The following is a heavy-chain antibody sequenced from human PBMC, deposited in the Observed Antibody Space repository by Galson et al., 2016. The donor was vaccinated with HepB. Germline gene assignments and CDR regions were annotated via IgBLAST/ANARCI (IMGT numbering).Heavy chain of an antibody. V-gene: IGHV3-30*09. CDR1: GFNFSDYA. Sequence: SLRLSCAASGFNFSDYATHWVRQAPGKRLEWVAVISYDGSNKHSADSVRGRFAISRDNSKNTLYLQMNNLRAEDTAAYYCAGDARWLDFDYWGHGTLVTVSS. J-gene: IGHJ4*01. CDR2: ISYDGSNK. D-gene: IGHD5-24*01. CDR3: AGDARWLDFDY.